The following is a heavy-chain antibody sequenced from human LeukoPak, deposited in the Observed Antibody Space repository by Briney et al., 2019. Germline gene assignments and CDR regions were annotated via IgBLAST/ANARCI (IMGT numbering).Heavy chain of an antibody. D-gene: IGHD2/OR15-2a*01. CDR2: ISDIGSI. CDR3: AGHHPRNTVDF. Sequence: PSETLSLTCTVSGGSISSYYWSWIRQPPGKGLEWIAYISDIGSINYNPSLKSRVTISLDTSKNRFSLKLSSVTAADTAVYYCAGHHPRNTVDFWGQGTLVTVSS. J-gene: IGHJ4*02. V-gene: IGHV4-59*08. CDR1: GGSISSYY.